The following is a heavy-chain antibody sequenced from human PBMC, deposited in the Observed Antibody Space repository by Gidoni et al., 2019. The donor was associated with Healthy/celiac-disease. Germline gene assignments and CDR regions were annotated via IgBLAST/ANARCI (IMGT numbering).Heavy chain of an antibody. CDR3: ARKEWLRANCAFDI. Sequence: QVQLVQSGAEVKKPGSSVTVSCKASGGPFSSYAISWVRQAPGQGLEWMGGIIPIFGTANYAQKFQGRVTITADESTSTAYMELSSLRSEDTAVYYCARKEWLRANCAFDIWGQGTMVTVSS. D-gene: IGHD3-3*01. CDR1: GGPFSSYA. J-gene: IGHJ3*02. V-gene: IGHV1-69*01. CDR2: IIPIFGTA.